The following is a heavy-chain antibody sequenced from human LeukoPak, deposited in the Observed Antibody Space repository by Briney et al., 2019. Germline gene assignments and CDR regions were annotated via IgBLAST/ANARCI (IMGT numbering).Heavy chain of an antibody. D-gene: IGHD3-10*01. V-gene: IGHV3-9*01. CDR3: AKDIGSGSGSYYYMDV. Sequence: GGSLRLSCAASGFSFDDYAMHWVRHVPGEGLEWVSGISWNSRNIGYADSVKGRFTISRDNAKNSLYLQMNSLSAEDTALYYCAKDIGSGSGSYYYMDVWGKGTTVTISS. CDR1: GFSFDDYA. J-gene: IGHJ6*03. CDR2: ISWNSRNI.